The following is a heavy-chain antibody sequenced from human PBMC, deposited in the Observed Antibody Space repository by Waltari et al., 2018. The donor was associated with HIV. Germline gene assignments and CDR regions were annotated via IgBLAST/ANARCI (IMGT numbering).Heavy chain of an antibody. CDR3: AGRSHGGFPSYYYYVMDV. J-gene: IGHJ6*02. CDR2: ISGSRTR. CDR1: GFTFSRFT. V-gene: IGHV3-48*04. Sequence: EVQLVESGGDLVQPGGSLRLSCAASGFTFSRFTMTWIRQAPGKGIEWVSYISGSRTRYYAESEKGRFTISRDNANNSLYLQMNTLRAEDTSVYYCAGRSHGGFPSYYYYVMDVWGQGTTVTVSS. D-gene: IGHD4-17*01.